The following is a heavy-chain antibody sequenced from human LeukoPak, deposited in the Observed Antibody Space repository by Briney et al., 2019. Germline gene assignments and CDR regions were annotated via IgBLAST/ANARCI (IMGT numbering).Heavy chain of an antibody. CDR1: GGSVSSGTYY. D-gene: IGHD3-10*01. J-gene: IGHJ4*02. CDR2: VYYSGTT. V-gene: IGHV4-61*01. Sequence: SETLSLTCTVSGGSVSSGTYYWSWIRQPPGKGLEWIGYVYYSGTTNYNPSLKSRVTISVDTSKNQFSLKVTSVTAADTAVYYCARGIIGSYFDYWGQGTLVTVSS. CDR3: ARGIIGSYFDY.